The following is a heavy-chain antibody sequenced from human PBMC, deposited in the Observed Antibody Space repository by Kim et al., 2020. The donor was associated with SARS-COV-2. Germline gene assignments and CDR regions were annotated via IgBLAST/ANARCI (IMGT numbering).Heavy chain of an antibody. J-gene: IGHJ4*02. CDR2: INSDGSIT. V-gene: IGHV3-74*01. CDR1: GFTFSTNW. D-gene: IGHD6-13*01. Sequence: GGSLRLSCAASGFTFSTNWMHWVRQAPGKGLVWVSRINSDGSITNYADSVKGRFTISRDNAKNTLYLQMNSLRAEDTAVYYCVRISLIAGASAGVPGAVYWGQGTPVTVSS. CDR3: VRISLIAGASAGVPGAVY.